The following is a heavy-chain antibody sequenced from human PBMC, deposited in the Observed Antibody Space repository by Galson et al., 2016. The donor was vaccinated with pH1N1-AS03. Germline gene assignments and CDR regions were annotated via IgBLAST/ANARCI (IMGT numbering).Heavy chain of an antibody. CDR1: GFRLSGYA. Sequence: SLRLSCAASGFRLSGYAMHWVRQSPGKGLEWLAVISFDATNKYYADSVKGRFTISRDNVENSLSLQMNSLTNEDTAVYYCATSLRLRGITFENWGQGILVTVSS. CDR3: ATSLRLRGITFEN. D-gene: IGHD1-26*01. V-gene: IGHV3-30*04. CDR2: ISFDATNK. J-gene: IGHJ4*02.